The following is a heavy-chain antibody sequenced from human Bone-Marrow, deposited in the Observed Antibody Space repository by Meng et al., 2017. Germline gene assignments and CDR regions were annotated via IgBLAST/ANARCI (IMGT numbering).Heavy chain of an antibody. CDR1: GGSISSSSYY. V-gene: IGHV4-39*07. CDR3: ASDDRGRDY. CDR2: IYYSGST. D-gene: IGHD3-10*01. Sequence: QLQLAGPGPGLVRPSVTLPLAVHGYGGSISSSSYYWRWIRQPPGKGLEWIESIYYSGSTYYNPSLKSRVTISVDTSKHQFSLKLSSVTAADTAVYYCASDDRGRDYWGQGTLVTVSS. J-gene: IGHJ4*02.